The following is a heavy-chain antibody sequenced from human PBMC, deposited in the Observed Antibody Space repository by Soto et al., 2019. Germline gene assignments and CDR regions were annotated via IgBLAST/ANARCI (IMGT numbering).Heavy chain of an antibody. D-gene: IGHD4-17*01. V-gene: IGHV3-15*01. Sequence: PGGSLRLSCAASGITFTNAWMSWVRQAPGKGLEWVGRIKSKTDGGTTDYAAPVRGRFTISRDDSSNTLYLQMNSLKTEDTAVYYCTTQTLTTVTFFDYWVQGALVTVSS. CDR2: IKSKTDGGTT. J-gene: IGHJ4*02. CDR1: GITFTNAW. CDR3: TTQTLTTVTFFDY.